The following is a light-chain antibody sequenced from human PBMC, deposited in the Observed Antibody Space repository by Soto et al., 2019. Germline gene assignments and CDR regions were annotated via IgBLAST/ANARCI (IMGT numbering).Light chain of an antibody. J-gene: IGKJ2*01. CDR1: QPVSRN. CDR3: QQYNNWPYT. Sequence: EIVMTQSPATLSVSPGERVTLSCRASQPVSRNFAWYRQKPGQAPTLVIYGATTRATGIPARFSGSGSGTEVTLTISSLLSEDFAVHYCQQYNNWPYTFGQGTKVEIK. V-gene: IGKV3-15*01. CDR2: GAT.